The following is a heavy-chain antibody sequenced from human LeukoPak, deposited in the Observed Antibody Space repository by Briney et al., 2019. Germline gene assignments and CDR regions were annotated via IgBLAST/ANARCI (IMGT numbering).Heavy chain of an antibody. CDR2: INHSGIT. CDR3: ANPARDFADSGAITW. D-gene: IGHD4-17*01. Sequence: SETLSLTCAVYGGSFSYYYWSWIRQPPGKGLEWIGEINHSGITNYNPSLKSRVTVSADTSKNQFSLKLTSVTAADTAVYYCANPARDFADSGAITWWGQGTLVTVSS. V-gene: IGHV4-34*01. CDR1: GGSFSYYY. J-gene: IGHJ4*02.